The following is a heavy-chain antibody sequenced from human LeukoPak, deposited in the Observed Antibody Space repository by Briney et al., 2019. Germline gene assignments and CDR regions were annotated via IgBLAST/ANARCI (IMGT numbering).Heavy chain of an antibody. D-gene: IGHD1-26*01. J-gene: IGHJ4*02. CDR1: GFTFDDYG. CDR2: INWNGGST. V-gene: IGHV3-20*04. Sequence: GESLRLSCAASGFTFDDYGMSWVRQAPGKGLEWVSGINWNGGSTGYADSVKGRFTISRDNAKNSLYLQMNSLRAEDTALYYCARRSGSYFYFDYWGQGTLVTVSS. CDR3: ARRSGSYFYFDY.